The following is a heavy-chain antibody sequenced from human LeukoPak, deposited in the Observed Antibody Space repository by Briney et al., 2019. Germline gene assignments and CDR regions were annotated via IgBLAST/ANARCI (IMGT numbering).Heavy chain of an antibody. J-gene: IGHJ4*02. CDR2: INWSGGST. Sequence: GGSLRLSCAASGFSFSTYGMQWVRQVPGKGLEWVSGINWSGGSTGYADPLRGRFTISRDNAKNSLYLQMDSLGAEDTALYYCARAPITSPFYFDYWGQGTLVTVSS. D-gene: IGHD2-2*01. V-gene: IGHV3-20*04. CDR3: ARAPITSPFYFDY. CDR1: GFSFSTYG.